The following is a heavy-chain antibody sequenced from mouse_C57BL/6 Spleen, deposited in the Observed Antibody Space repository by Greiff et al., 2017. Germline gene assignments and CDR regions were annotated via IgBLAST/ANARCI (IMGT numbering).Heavy chain of an antibody. CDR3: ARGTYYYGSSYVDFDV. CDR2: IYPGDGDT. V-gene: IGHV1-80*01. J-gene: IGHJ1*03. D-gene: IGHD1-1*01. CDR1: GYAFSSYW. Sequence: QVQLQQSGAELVKPGASVKISCKASGYAFSSYWMNWVKQRPGKGLEWIGQIYPGDGDTNYNGKFKGKATLTADKSSSTAYMQLSSLTSEDSAVYFCARGTYYYGSSYVDFDVWGTGTTVTVSS.